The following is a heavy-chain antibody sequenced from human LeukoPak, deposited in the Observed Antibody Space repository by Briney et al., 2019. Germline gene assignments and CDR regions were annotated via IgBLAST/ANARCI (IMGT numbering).Heavy chain of an antibody. J-gene: IGHJ6*02. CDR2: IYYSGST. V-gene: IGHV4-31*03. CDR3: ARDATAFDWLFPGGYGMDV. Sequence: SETLSLTCTVSGGSISSGGYYWSWIRQHPGKGLEWIGYIYYSGSTYYNPSLKSRVTISVDTSKNQFSLKLSSVTAADTAVYYCARDATAFDWLFPGGYGMDVWGQGTTVTVSS. D-gene: IGHD3-9*01. CDR1: GGSISSGGYY.